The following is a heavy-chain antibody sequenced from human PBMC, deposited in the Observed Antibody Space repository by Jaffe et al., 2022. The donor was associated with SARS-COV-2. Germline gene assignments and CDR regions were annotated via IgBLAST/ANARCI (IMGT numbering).Heavy chain of an antibody. Sequence: EVQLVESGGGLVKPGGSLRLSCAASGFTFSNAWMSWVRQAPGKGLEWVGRIKSKTDGGTTDYAAPVKGRFTISRDDSKNTLYLQMNSLKTEDTAVYYCTTDRISGSYPHYYYYGMDVWGQGTTVTVSS. J-gene: IGHJ6*02. CDR2: IKSKTDGGTT. CDR3: TTDRISGSYPHYYYYGMDV. D-gene: IGHD1-26*01. CDR1: GFTFSNAW. V-gene: IGHV3-15*01.